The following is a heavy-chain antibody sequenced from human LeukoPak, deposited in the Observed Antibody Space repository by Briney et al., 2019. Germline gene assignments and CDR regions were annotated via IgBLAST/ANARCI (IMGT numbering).Heavy chain of an antibody. CDR2: ISAHYGNT. V-gene: IGHV1-18*04. CDR3: ARAFFHGHCSGLSCFLLDY. J-gene: IGHJ4*02. CDR1: VDIFTRYG. Sequence: GASVKVSCRASVDIFTRYGISWVRQAPGQGPEWMGWISAHYGNTNYAQKFQDRVTMTTDTSTNTAYMELRSLRPDDTAVYYCARAFFHGHCSGLSCFLLDYWGQGSLVTVS. D-gene: IGHD2-15*01.